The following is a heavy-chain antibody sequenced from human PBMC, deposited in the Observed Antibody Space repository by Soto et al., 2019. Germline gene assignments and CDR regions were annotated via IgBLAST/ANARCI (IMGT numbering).Heavy chain of an antibody. Sequence: SGPTLVSPTQTLTLTCTFSGFSLSTTGEGVGWIRQTPGKALEWLALIYWDADKRYSPSLKNRLTISTDTSESQVVLTMTNMDPVDTGTYFCALRKRTITVATYFDLWGQATLVTVSS. D-gene: IGHD6-19*01. V-gene: IGHV2-5*02. CDR2: IYWDADK. CDR3: ALRKRTITVATYFDL. CDR1: GFSLSTTGEG. J-gene: IGHJ4*02.